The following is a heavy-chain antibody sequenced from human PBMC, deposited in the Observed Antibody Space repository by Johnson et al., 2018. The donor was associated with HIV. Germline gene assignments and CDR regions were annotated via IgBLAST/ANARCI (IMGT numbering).Heavy chain of an antibody. Sequence: VQLVESGGGVVQSGRSLRLSCAASGFTFSNYGMHWVRQAPGKGLEWVAVIWYDGSNKYYADSVKGRFTISRDNSKNTLYLQMNSLRAEDTAVYYCARETGDPVVPAARDAFDIWGQGTMVTVSS. CDR2: IWYDGSNK. CDR1: GFTFSNYG. CDR3: ARETGDPVVPAARDAFDI. J-gene: IGHJ3*02. V-gene: IGHV3-33*01. D-gene: IGHD2-2*01.